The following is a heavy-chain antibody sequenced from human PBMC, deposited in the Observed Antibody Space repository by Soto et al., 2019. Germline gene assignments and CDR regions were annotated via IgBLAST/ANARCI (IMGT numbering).Heavy chain of an antibody. CDR1: GFTFSSYS. D-gene: IGHD1-26*01. Sequence: GGSLRLSCAASGFTFSSYSMNWVRQAPGKGLGWVSSISSSSSCIYYADSVKGRFTISRDNAKNSLYLQMNSLRAEDTAVYYCASSLATRGPYWGQGTLVTVSS. J-gene: IGHJ4*02. CDR3: ASSLATRGPY. V-gene: IGHV3-21*01. CDR2: ISSSSSCI.